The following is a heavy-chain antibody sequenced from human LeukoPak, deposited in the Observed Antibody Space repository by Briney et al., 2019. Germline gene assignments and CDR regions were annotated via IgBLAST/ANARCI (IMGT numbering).Heavy chain of an antibody. J-gene: IGHJ3*02. V-gene: IGHV3-48*01. D-gene: IGHD6-19*01. CDR2: ISSSSSAI. CDR3: ARDSSGWYFSDAFDI. Sequence: GGSLRLSCAASGFTFSNYSMNWVRQAPGKGLEWVSYISSSSSAIYYADSVKGRFTISRDNAKNSLYLQMNSLRAEDTAVYYCARDSSGWYFSDAFDIWGQGTMVTVSS. CDR1: GFTFSNYS.